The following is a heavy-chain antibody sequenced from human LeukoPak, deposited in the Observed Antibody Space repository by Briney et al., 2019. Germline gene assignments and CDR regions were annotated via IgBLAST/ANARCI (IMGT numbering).Heavy chain of an antibody. CDR1: GYTFTSYG. D-gene: IGHD2-15*01. V-gene: IGHV1-46*01. J-gene: IGHJ4*02. CDR2: INLSAGTT. CDR3: AREGGSRHFDY. Sequence: ASVKVSCKASGYTFTSYGISWVRQAPGQGLEWMGVINLSAGTTNYAQKFQGRVTMTRDMSTSTVYMELSSLRSEDTAVYYCAREGGSRHFDYWGQGTLVTVSS.